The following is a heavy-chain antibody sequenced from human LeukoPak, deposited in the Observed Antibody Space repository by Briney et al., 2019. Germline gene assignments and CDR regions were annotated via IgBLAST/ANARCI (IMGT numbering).Heavy chain of an antibody. CDR2: ISGSGGNT. J-gene: IGHJ5*02. CDR1: GFTFSSYA. Sequence: PGGSLRLSCAASGFTFSSYAMRWVRRAPGKGLEWVSSISGSGGNTYYAQSVKGRFTISRDNSENTLYLQMDTLRADDTALYFCAKDPYNTAVANTNGWFDPWGQGTLVTVSS. V-gene: IGHV3-23*01. CDR3: AKDPYNTAVANTNGWFDP. D-gene: IGHD6-19*01.